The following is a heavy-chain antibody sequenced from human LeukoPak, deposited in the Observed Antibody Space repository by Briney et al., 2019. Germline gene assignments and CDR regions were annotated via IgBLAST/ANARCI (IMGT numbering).Heavy chain of an antibody. CDR1: GFTFSDYY. CDR3: AKGPGSSWYPRNWFDP. D-gene: IGHD6-13*01. J-gene: IGHJ5*02. Sequence: GGSLRLSCAASGFTFSDYYMSWIRQAPGKGLEWVSYISSSGSTIYYADSVKGRFTISRDNSKNTLYLQMNSLRADDTAVYFCAKGPGSSWYPRNWFDPWGLGTLVTVSS. CDR2: ISSSGSTI. V-gene: IGHV3-11*01.